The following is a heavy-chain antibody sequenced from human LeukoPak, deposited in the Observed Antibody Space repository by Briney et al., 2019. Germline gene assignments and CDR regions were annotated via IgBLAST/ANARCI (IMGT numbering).Heavy chain of an antibody. CDR2: ISPYSGHA. J-gene: IGHJ5*02. Sequence: GASVKVSCKASGYTFYTYGLGWVRQAPGQGLEWMGWISPYSGHANYAQKLQGRVTMTTDTSTSTAYMELRSLRSDDTAMYYCARDPGVYSSGSYAPGWFDPWGQGSLVTVSS. CDR3: ARDPGVYSSGSYAPGWFDP. D-gene: IGHD6-19*01. V-gene: IGHV1-18*04. CDR1: GYTFYTYG.